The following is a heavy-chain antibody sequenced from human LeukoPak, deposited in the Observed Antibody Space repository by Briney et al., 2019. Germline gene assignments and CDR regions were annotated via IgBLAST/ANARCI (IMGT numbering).Heavy chain of an antibody. V-gene: IGHV3-21*01. J-gene: IGHJ4*02. D-gene: IGHD1/OR15-1a*01. CDR2: ISSSSSYI. Sequence: GGSLRLSCAASGFTFSSYSMNWVRQAPGKGLEWVSSISSSSSYIYYADSVKGRFTISRDNSKNTLYLQMNSLRAKDTAVYYCARDLEQILFDYWGQGTLVTVSS. CDR3: ARDLEQILFDY. CDR1: GFTFSSYS.